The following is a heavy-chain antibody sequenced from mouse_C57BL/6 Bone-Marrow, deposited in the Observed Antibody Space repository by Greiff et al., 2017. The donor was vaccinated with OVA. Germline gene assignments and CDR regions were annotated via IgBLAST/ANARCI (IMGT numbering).Heavy chain of an antibody. CDR2: IYYSGTI. CDR3: ARDYYGSSQYYYAMDY. V-gene: IGHV3-5*01. D-gene: IGHD1-1*01. J-gene: IGHJ4*01. CDR1: GISITTGNYR. Sequence: EVHLVESGPGLVKPSQTVFLTCTVTGISITTGNYRWSWIRQFPGNKLEWIGYIYYSGTITYNPSLTSRTTITRDTPKNQFFLEMNSLTAEDTATYYCARDYYGSSQYYYAMDYWGQGTSVTVSS.